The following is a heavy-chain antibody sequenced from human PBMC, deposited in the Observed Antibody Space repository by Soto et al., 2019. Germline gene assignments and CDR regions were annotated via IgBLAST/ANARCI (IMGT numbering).Heavy chain of an antibody. J-gene: IGHJ1*01. Sequence: QVQLVQSGAEVKKPGASVKVSCKASGYTFTSYDINWVRQATGQGLEWMGWMNPNSGNTGYAQKFQGRVTMTRNTSISTAYMELSSLRSEDTAVYYCALPYCSGGSCYSDGYFQHWGQGTLVTVSS. CDR2: MNPNSGNT. CDR3: ALPYCSGGSCYSDGYFQH. CDR1: GYTFTSYD. D-gene: IGHD2-15*01. V-gene: IGHV1-8*01.